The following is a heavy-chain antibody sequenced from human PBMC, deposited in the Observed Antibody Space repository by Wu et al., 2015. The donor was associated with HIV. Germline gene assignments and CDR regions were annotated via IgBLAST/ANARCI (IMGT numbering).Heavy chain of an antibody. Sequence: QVQLVQSGAEVKKPGASVRVSCKTSGYNFNDYYIHWVRQAPGQGLEWMGRINPSGGSTSYAQKFQGRVTITADESTGTAYMDLSSLRSEDTAVYYCAREESPELGYCSGGSCYLGGWFDPVGPGNPGHRLL. CDR3: AREESPELGYCSGGSCYLGGWFDP. CDR1: GYNFNDYY. D-gene: IGHD2-15*01. V-gene: IGHV1-46*02. CDR2: INPSGGST. J-gene: IGHJ5*02.